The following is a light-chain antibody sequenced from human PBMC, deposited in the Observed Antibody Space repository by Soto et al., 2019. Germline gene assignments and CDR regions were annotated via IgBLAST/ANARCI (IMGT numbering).Light chain of an antibody. CDR1: QSISSW. CDR2: KAS. CDR3: QQYNSLWT. V-gene: IGKV1-5*03. J-gene: IGKJ1*01. Sequence: DIQMTQSPSTLSASVGDRVTIPCRASQSISSWLAWYQQKPGKAPKLLIYKASSLESGVPSRFSGSGSGTEFTLTINSLQTDDFATYYCQQYNSLWTFGQGTKVEIK.